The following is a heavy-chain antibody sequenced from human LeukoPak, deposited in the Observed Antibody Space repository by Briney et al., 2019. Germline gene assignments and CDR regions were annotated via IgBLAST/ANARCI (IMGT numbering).Heavy chain of an antibody. D-gene: IGHD3-10*01. Sequence: GGSLRLSCVASGFTFSSYAMSWVRQAPGKGLEWVSAISGSGGSTYYADSVKGRFTISRDNSKNTLYLQMNSLRAEDAVVYYCAKHPLWFGELLWGGGGIDYWGQGTLVTVSS. V-gene: IGHV3-23*01. CDR3: AKHPLWFGELLWGGGGIDY. CDR1: GFTFSSYA. CDR2: ISGSGGST. J-gene: IGHJ4*02.